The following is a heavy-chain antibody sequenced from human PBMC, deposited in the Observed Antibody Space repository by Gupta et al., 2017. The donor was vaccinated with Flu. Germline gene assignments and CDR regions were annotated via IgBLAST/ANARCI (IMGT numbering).Heavy chain of an antibody. D-gene: IGHD2-21*01. J-gene: IGHJ2*01. V-gene: IGHV3-21*01. Sequence: VRQAPGKRLEWVSSISSRSSYIYYADSVKGRFTSSRDNAKNSRYLQMNSLRAEDTAVYYCARAWGGDYWYFYLWGLGTLVTVSS. CDR2: ISSRSSYI. CDR3: ARAWGGDYWYFYL.